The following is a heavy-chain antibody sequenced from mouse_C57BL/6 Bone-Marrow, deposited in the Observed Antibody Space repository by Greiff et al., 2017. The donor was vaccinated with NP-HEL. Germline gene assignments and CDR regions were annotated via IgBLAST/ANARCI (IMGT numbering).Heavy chain of an antibody. V-gene: IGHV1-26*01. CDR2: INPNNGGT. Sequence: EVQLQQSGPELVKPGASVKISCKASGYTFTDYYMNWVKQSHGKSLEWIGYINPNNGGTSYNQKFKGKATLTVDKSSSTAYMELRSLTSEDSAVYYCARDPLHYYGSSRYAMDYWGQGTSVTVSS. CDR3: ARDPLHYYGSSRYAMDY. J-gene: IGHJ4*01. D-gene: IGHD1-1*01. CDR1: GYTFTDYY.